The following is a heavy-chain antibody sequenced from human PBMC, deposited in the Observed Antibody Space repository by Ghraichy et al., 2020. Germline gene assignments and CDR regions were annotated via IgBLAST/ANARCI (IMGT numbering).Heavy chain of an antibody. D-gene: IGHD6-13*01. J-gene: IGHJ6*03. CDR1: GGTFSSYA. Sequence: SVKVSCKASGGTFSSYAISWVRQAPGQGLEWMGGIIPIFGTANYAQKFQGRVTITADESTSTAYMELSSLRSEDTAVYYCARGDKASSSWNYYYYMDVWGKGTTVTVSS. CDR3: ARGDKASSSWNYYYYMDV. CDR2: IIPIFGTA. V-gene: IGHV1-69*13.